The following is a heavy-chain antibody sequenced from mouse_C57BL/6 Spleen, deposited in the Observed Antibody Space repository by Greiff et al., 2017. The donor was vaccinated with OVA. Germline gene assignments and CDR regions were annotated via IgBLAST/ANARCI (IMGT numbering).Heavy chain of an antibody. CDR1: GYTFTDYE. CDR3: TRRGLYYDYGGGFAY. J-gene: IGHJ3*01. Sequence: VQLQQSGAELVRPGASVTLSCKASGYTFTDYEMHWVKQTPVHGLEWIGAIDPETGGTAYNQKFKGKAILTADKSSSTAYMELRSLTSEDSAVYYCTRRGLYYDYGGGFAYWGQGTLVTVSA. CDR2: IDPETGGT. D-gene: IGHD2-4*01. V-gene: IGHV1-15*01.